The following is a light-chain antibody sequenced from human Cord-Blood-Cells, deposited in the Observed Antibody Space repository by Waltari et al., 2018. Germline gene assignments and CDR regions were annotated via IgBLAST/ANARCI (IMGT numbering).Light chain of an antibody. V-gene: IGKV1-39*01. CDR2: AAP. CDR3: QQSYSTPRT. Sequence: DIQMTQSPSSLSASVGDRVTITCRASKSISSYLNWYQQKPGKAPKLLIYAAPSLQSGVPSRFRGSGSGTDFTITISSLQPEDFATYYCQQSYSTPRTFGQGTKVEIK. J-gene: IGKJ1*01. CDR1: KSISSY.